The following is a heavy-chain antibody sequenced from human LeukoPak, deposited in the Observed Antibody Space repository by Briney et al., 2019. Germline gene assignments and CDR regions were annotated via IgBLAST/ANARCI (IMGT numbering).Heavy chain of an antibody. D-gene: IGHD1-26*01. CDR2: IYYSGST. J-gene: IGHJ4*02. V-gene: IGHV4-39*07. Sequence: SETLSLTCTVSGGSISSYYWGWIRQPPGKGLEWIGSIYYSGSTYYNPSLKSRVTISVDTSKNQFSLKLSSVTAADTAVYYCASRLPGGSYYEDDYWGQGTLVTVSS. CDR1: GGSISSYY. CDR3: ASRLPGGSYYEDDY.